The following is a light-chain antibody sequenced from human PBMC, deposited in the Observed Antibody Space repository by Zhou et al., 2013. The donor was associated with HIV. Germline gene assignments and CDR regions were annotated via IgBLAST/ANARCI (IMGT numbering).Light chain of an antibody. CDR1: QGISNS. J-gene: IGKJ4*01. CDR2: AAS. Sequence: DIQMTQSPSSLSASVGDRVTITCRASQGISNSLAWYQQKPGKAPKLLLYAASRLESGVPSRFSGSGSGTDYTLTISSLQPEDFATYYCQQYYSTPDFGGGTKGGDQT. CDR3: QQYYSTPD. V-gene: IGKV1-NL1*01.